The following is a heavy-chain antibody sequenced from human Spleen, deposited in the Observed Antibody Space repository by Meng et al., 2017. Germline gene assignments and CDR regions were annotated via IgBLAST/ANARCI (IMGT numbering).Heavy chain of an antibody. J-gene: IGHJ4*02. CDR1: GGSFSDYY. V-gene: IGHV4-59*08. CDR2: IYHSGST. D-gene: IGHD3-3*01. CDR3: ARQSRYPDY. Sequence: SETLSLTCVVSGGSFSDYYWGWIRQPPGKGLEWIGNIYHSGSTYYNPSLKSRVTISVDTSKNHFSLKLNSVTAADTAVYYCARQSRYPDYWGQGTPVTVSS.